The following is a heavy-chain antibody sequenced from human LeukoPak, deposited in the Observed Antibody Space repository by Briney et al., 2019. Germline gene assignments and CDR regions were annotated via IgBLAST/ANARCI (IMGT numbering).Heavy chain of an antibody. J-gene: IGHJ3*02. V-gene: IGHV3-30*02. CDR3: AKDRCNSTSCYIKPDAFDI. D-gene: IGHD2-2*02. Sequence: PGGSLRLSWAASGFNFSSYGMHLVRQAPGKGLEWVALIRYDGSNKYYADSVKGRFTISRDNSKNTLYLQMNSLRAEDTAVYYCAKDRCNSTSCYIKPDAFDIWGQGTMVTVSS. CDR2: IRYDGSNK. CDR1: GFNFSSYG.